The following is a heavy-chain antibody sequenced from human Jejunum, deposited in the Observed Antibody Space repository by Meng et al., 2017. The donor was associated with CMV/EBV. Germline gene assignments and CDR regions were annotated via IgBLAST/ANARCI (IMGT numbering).Heavy chain of an antibody. D-gene: IGHD3-10*01. V-gene: IGHV4-4*07. CDR2: IYTGGAT. J-gene: IGHJ4*02. CDR1: GASISTYY. CDR3: ARASGFRGAKFDY. Sequence: QVQLQASGPGLVNPSETLSLTCTVSGASISTYYWTWIRRPAGKGLEWIGPIYTGGATNYNPSLKSRVTMSVDTSKTQFFLRLNSVTAADTAVYFCARASGFRGAKFDYWGQGLLVTVSS.